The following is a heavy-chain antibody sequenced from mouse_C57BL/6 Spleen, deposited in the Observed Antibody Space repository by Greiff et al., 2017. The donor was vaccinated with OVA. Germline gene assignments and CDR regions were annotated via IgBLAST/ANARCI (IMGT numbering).Heavy chain of an antibody. CDR1: GYTFTSYW. D-gene: IGHD1-1*01. J-gene: IGHJ2*01. Sequence: QVQLQQPGAELVRPGTSVKLSCKASGYTFTSYWMHWVKQRPGQGLEWIGVIDPSDSYTNYNQKFKGKATLTVDTSSSTAYMQLSSLTSEDSAVYYCARGYYVSSSYYFDYWGQGTTLTVSS. CDR3: ARGYYVSSSYYFDY. CDR2: IDPSDSYT. V-gene: IGHV1-59*01.